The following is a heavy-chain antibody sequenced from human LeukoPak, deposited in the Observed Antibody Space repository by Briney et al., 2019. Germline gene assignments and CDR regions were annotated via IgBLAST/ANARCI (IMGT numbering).Heavy chain of an antibody. CDR1: GGSISSSSYW. D-gene: IGHD4-23*01. CDR3: ARQVGDGRWYFDY. Sequence: PSETLSLTCTVSGGSISSSSYWWGWLRQPPGKGLEWNGSIYYSGQTYYNPSLKSRVTISVDTPKNQFSLKLTPVNAADTAVYHCARQVGDGRWYFDYWGQGTLVTVSS. J-gene: IGHJ4*02. V-gene: IGHV4-39*01. CDR2: IYYSGQT.